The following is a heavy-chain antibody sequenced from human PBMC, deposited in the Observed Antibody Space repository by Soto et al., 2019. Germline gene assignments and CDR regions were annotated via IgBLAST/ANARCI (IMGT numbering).Heavy chain of an antibody. CDR3: ARDRPSDSSGYQVSLDY. CDR2: IWYDGSNK. V-gene: IGHV3-33*01. J-gene: IGHJ4*02. Sequence: GGSLRLSCAASGFTFSSYGMHWVRQAPGKGLEWVAVIWYDGSNKYYADSVKGRFTISRDNSKNTLYLQMNSLRAEDTAVYYCARDRPSDSSGYQVSLDYWGQGTLVTVSS. CDR1: GFTFSSYG. D-gene: IGHD3-22*01.